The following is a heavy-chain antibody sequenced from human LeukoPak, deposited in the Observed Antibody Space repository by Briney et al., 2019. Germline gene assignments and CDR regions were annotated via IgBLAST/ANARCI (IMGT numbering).Heavy chain of an antibody. CDR3: ARRSPVGDYFDY. Sequence: GESLKVSCKASGYKFTTYWIGWVRQMPGKGLEWMGIIYPGDSDTRYSPSFQGQVTISADKSISTAYLQWSSLKASDTAMYYCARRSPVGDYFDYWGQGTLVTVSS. V-gene: IGHV5-51*01. CDR2: IYPGDSDT. J-gene: IGHJ4*02. CDR1: GYKFTTYW. D-gene: IGHD4-17*01.